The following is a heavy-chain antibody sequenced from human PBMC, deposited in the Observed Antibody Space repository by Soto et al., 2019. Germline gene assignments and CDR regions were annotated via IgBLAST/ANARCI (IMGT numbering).Heavy chain of an antibody. CDR2: ISSTGSTI. CDR1: GFTFRDYY. D-gene: IGHD2-8*01. J-gene: IGHJ6*02. V-gene: IGHV3-11*01. CDR3: ARMPPTLYLDV. Sequence: SGGSLRLSCAASGFTFRDYYMSWIRQAPGKGLEWVSYISSTGSTIYYADSVKGRFTISRDNAKNSLYLQMNSLRAEDTAVYYCARMPPTLYLDVWGQGTTVTVFS.